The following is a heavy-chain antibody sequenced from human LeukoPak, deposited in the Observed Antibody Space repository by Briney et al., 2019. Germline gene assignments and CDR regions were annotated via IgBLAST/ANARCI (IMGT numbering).Heavy chain of an antibody. CDR1: GFTFDDYA. CDR2: ISWNSGSI. CDR3: AKGRFCGGDCLGDAFDI. Sequence: GGSLRLSCAASGFTFDDYAMHWVRQAPGKGLEWVSGISWNSGSIGYADSVKGRFTISRDNAKNSLYLQMNSLRAEDMALYYCAKGRFCGGDCLGDAFDIWGQGTMVTVSS. V-gene: IGHV3-9*03. J-gene: IGHJ3*02. D-gene: IGHD2-21*02.